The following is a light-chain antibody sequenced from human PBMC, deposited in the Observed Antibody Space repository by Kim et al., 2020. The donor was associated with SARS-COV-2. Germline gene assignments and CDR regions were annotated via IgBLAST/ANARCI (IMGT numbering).Light chain of an antibody. CDR2: GAS. J-gene: IGKJ1*01. CDR3: QQYGSSPRT. V-gene: IGKV3-20*01. CDR1: QTFTSSY. Sequence: SPGERATLSCRLSQTFTSSYLAWYQQKPGQAPRLLIYGASSRATGIPDRFSGSGSGTDFTLTISRLEPEDFAVYYCQQYGSSPRTFGQGTKVDIK.